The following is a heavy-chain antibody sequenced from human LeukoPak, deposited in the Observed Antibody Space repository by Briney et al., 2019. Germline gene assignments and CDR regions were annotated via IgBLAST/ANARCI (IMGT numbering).Heavy chain of an antibody. CDR2: ISGDGGST. D-gene: IGHD5-24*01. Sequence: PGGSLRLSCAASGFTFDDYAMHWVRQAPGKGLEWVSLISGDGGSTYYADSVKGRFTISRDNSKNSLYLQMNSLRTEDTALYYCAIAVEMAKWGQGTLVTVSS. CDR3: AIAVEMAK. CDR1: GFTFDDYA. J-gene: IGHJ4*02. V-gene: IGHV3-43*02.